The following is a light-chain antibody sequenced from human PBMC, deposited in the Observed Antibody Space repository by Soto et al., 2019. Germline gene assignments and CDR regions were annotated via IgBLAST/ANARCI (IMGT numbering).Light chain of an antibody. V-gene: IGKV1-39*01. Sequence: IQMTQSPSSLSASVGDRVTITCRASQSISNCLNWYQQKPGRGPELLIYGAYSLQSGVPSRFSGSGSGTDFTLTISSLQPDDFATYYCQQYNSYSFGQGTKVDIK. J-gene: IGKJ1*01. CDR1: QSISNC. CDR3: QQYNSYS. CDR2: GAY.